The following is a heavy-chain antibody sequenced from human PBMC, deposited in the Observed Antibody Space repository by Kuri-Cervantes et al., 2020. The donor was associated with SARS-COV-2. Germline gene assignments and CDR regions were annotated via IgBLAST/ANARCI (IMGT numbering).Heavy chain of an antibody. CDR2: IGTAGDT. CDR1: GFTFSSYD. J-gene: IGHJ2*01. D-gene: IGHD1-1*01. CDR3: ARWVKKELEVARHGPTTSHLCYFDL. Sequence: GESLKISCAACGFTFSSYDMHWVRQATGKGLEWVSAIGTAGDTYYPGSVKGQFTISRENAKNSLYLQMNSLRAGDTAVYYCARWVKKELEVARHGPTTSHLCYFDLWGRGTLVTVSS. V-gene: IGHV3-13*03.